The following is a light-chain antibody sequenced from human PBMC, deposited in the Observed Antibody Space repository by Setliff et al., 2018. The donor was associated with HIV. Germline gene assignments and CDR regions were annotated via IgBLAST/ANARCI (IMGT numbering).Light chain of an antibody. V-gene: IGLV2-23*02. CDR1: RTDIGNYES. CDR2: NVS. CDR3: CSYAGGNTYV. J-gene: IGLJ1*01. Sequence: QSVLTQPASVSGSPGQSITISCTGSRTDIGNYESVSWYQQHPGEVPKLIIYNVSKRPSGVSNRFSGSKSGNTASLTISGLQAEDEADYYCCSYAGGNTYVFGSGTKVTVL.